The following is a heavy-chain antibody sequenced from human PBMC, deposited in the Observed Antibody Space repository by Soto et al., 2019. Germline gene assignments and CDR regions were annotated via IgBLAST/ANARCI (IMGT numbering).Heavy chain of an antibody. D-gene: IGHD2-2*01. V-gene: IGHV4-34*01. Sequence: SETLSLTCAVYGGSFSGYYWSWIRQPPGKGLEWIGEINHSGSTNYNPSLKSRVTISVDTSKNQFSLKLSSVTAADTAVYYCARARPPRYCSSTSCYASWNYFDYWGQGTLVTSPQ. J-gene: IGHJ4*02. CDR3: ARARPPRYCSSTSCYASWNYFDY. CDR2: INHSGST. CDR1: GGSFSGYY.